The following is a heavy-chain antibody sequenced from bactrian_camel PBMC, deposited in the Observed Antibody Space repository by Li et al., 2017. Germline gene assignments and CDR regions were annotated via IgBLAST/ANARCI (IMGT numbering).Heavy chain of an antibody. CDR3: AISKVVGGRPVLSESEDLMKY. CDR1: GFSFSNSY. D-gene: IGHD2*01. V-gene: IGHV3-2*01. CDR2: VYSDGSNT. J-gene: IGHJ4*01. Sequence: HVQLVESGGGSVQAGGSLRLSCAASGFSFSNSYMSWVRQAPGKGLEWVSSVYSDGSNTYYTDSVKGRFTILQDNAKDMVYLQMNSMKLEDTAMYTCAISKVVGGRPVLSESEDLMKYWGQGTQVTVS.